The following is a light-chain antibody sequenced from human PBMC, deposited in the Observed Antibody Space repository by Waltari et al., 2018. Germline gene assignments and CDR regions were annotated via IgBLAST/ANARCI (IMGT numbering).Light chain of an antibody. Sequence: SYVLTQPPSVSVAPGKTATITCEGNNIGRKSVHWYQQKPGQAPVLVIFYNNDRPSGIPERFSASNSVDTATLTISRAEAGDEADYYCQVWESNADHYSVVFGGGTKVTVL. V-gene: IGLV3-21*01. CDR3: QVWESNADHYSVV. J-gene: IGLJ2*01. CDR1: NIGRKS. CDR2: YNN.